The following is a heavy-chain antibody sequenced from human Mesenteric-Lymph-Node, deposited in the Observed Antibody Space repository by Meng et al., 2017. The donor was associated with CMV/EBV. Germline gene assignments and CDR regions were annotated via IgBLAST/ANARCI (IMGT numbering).Heavy chain of an antibody. CDR1: GYTLTELS. J-gene: IGHJ4*01. CDR3: ATDLVVYYGSGSYTDY. Sequence: SGYTLTELSMHWVRQALGKGLEWMGGFDHEDGETIYAQKFQGRVTMTEDTSTDTAYMELSSLRSEDTAVYYCATDLVVYYGSGSYTDYWGQGTLVTVSS. CDR2: FDHEDGET. V-gene: IGHV1-24*01. D-gene: IGHD3-10*01.